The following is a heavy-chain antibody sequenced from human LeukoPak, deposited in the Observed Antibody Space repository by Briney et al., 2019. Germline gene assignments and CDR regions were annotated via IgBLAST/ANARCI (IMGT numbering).Heavy chain of an antibody. CDR3: ASDTGYISGWLPFDS. D-gene: IGHD6-19*01. CDR2: VSGYNGNT. CDR1: GYTFTSYG. Sequence: ASVKVSCKASGYTFTSYGISWVRQAPGQGLEWMGWVSGYNGNTNYAQTLQGRVTVTTDTSTSTAYMELRSLRSDDTAVYYCASDTGYISGWLPFDSWGQGTLVTVSS. V-gene: IGHV1-18*01. J-gene: IGHJ4*02.